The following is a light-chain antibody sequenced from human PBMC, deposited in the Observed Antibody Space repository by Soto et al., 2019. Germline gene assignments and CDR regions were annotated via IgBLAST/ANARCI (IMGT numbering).Light chain of an antibody. CDR3: CSFAGSTTLYV. CDR2: EVT. Sequence: QSALTQPASVSGSPGQSIPISCTGTTSDVRSYNLVSWYQQHPGKAPKLMIYEVTKRPSGVSNRFSGSKSGNTASLTISGLQAEDEADYYCCSFAGSTTLYVFGTGTNVTV. J-gene: IGLJ1*01. V-gene: IGLV2-23*02. CDR1: TSDVRSYNL.